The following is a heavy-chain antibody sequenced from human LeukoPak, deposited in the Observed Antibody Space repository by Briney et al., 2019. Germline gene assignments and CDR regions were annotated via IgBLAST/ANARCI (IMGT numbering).Heavy chain of an antibody. J-gene: IGHJ3*02. CDR3: ARARSSYGYGDAFDI. CDR2: ISYDGSSK. V-gene: IGHV3-30*04. CDR1: GFTFSTYA. Sequence: GGSLRLSCAASGFTFSTYAIHWVRQAPGKGLEWVAVISYDGSSKYYADSVKGRFTISRDNSKNTLYLQMNSLRAEDTAVYYCARARSSYGYGDAFDIWGQGTMVTVSS. D-gene: IGHD5-18*01.